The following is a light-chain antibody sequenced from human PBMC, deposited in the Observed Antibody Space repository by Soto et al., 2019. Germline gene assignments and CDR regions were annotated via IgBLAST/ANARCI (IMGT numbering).Light chain of an antibody. Sequence: QLVLTQSPSASASLGASVKLTCTLSSGHSNYAIAWHQQQPEKGPRYLMKLNRDGSHSKGDGIPNRFSGSSSGAERYLTISSLRSEDEADYYCQTWGTGIVIFGGGTKVTVL. J-gene: IGLJ2*01. V-gene: IGLV4-69*01. CDR2: LNRDGSH. CDR3: QTWGTGIVI. CDR1: SGHSNYA.